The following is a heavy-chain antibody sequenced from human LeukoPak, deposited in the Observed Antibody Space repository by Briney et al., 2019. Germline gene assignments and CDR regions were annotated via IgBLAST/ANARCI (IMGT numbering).Heavy chain of an antibody. Sequence: PGGSLRLSCAASGFTFSSYSMNWVRQAPGKGLEWVSSISSSSSYIYYADSVKGRFTISRDNAKNSLYLQMNSLRAEDTAVYYCARDRRSSSRVDYWGQGTLVTVSS. CDR2: ISSSSSYI. V-gene: IGHV3-21*04. CDR1: GFTFSSYS. J-gene: IGHJ4*02. D-gene: IGHD6-6*01. CDR3: ARDRRSSSRVDY.